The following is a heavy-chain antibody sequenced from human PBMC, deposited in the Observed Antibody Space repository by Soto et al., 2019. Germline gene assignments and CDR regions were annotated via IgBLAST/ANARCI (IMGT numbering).Heavy chain of an antibody. CDR2: ISGSGGST. J-gene: IGHJ5*02. CDR3: AKDRRHSSSWDWFDP. D-gene: IGHD6-13*01. Sequence: GGSLRLSCAASGFTFSSYAMSWVRQAPGKGLEWVSAISGSGGSTYYADSVKGRFTISRDNSKNTLYLQMNSLRAEDTAVYYCAKDRRHSSSWDWFDPWGQGTLVTVSS. V-gene: IGHV3-23*01. CDR1: GFTFSSYA.